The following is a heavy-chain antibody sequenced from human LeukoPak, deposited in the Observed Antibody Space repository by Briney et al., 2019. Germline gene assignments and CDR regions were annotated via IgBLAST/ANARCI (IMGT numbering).Heavy chain of an antibody. J-gene: IGHJ4*02. CDR1: GYTFTGHY. D-gene: IGHD3-10*01. V-gene: IGHV1-2*02. CDR2: VNPNSGGT. CDR3: ARAYYGSGSPDY. Sequence: ASVKVSCKAFGYTFTGHYVHWVRQAPGQGLEWMGWVNPNSGGTNYAQKFQGRVTMTRDTSITTAYMELSRLRSDDTAVYYCARAYYGSGSPDYWGQGTLVTVSS.